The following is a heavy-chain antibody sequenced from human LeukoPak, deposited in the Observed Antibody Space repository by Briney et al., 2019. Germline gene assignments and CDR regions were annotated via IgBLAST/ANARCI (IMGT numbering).Heavy chain of an antibody. CDR2: ISGSGSNT. CDR3: VAYYGSGRSAD. J-gene: IGHJ4*02. Sequence: GGSLRLSCAASGFTFSSYAMSWVPQAPGKGLEWVSAISGSGSNTYFADSVRGRFAISRDNSKNTLYLQMSSLRADDTAIYYCVAYYGSGRSADWGQGTLVTVSS. D-gene: IGHD3-10*01. V-gene: IGHV3-23*01. CDR1: GFTFSSYA.